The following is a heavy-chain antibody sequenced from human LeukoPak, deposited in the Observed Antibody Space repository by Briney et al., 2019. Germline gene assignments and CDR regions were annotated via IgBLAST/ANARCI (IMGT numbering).Heavy chain of an antibody. V-gene: IGHV3-53*01. J-gene: IGHJ3*02. CDR2: IYSDGST. Sequence: PGGSLRLSCAASGFTVSSNYMSWVRQAPGKGLEWVSVIYSDGSTYYADSVKGRFTISRDNSKNTLCLQMNSLRAEDTAVYYCAGRQLVRLADAFDIWGQGTMVTVSS. CDR3: AGRQLVRLADAFDI. D-gene: IGHD6-13*01. CDR1: GFTVSSNY.